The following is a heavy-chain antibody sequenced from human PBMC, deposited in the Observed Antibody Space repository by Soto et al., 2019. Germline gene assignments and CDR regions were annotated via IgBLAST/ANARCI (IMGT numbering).Heavy chain of an antibody. J-gene: IGHJ6*02. CDR2: IYSGGST. CDR3: ARESSYGDYVHYYYGMDV. D-gene: IGHD4-17*01. V-gene: IGHV3-53*01. CDR1: GFTVSSNY. Sequence: GGSLRLSCAASGFTVSSNYMSWVRQAPGKGLEWVSVIYSGGSTYYADSVKGRFTISRDNSKNTLYLQMNSLRAEDTAVYYCARESSYGDYVHYYYGMDVWGQGTTVTVSS.